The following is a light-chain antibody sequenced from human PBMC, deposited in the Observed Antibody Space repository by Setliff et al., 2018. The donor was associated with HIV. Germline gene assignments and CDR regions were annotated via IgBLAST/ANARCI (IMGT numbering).Light chain of an antibody. V-gene: IGKV3-20*01. CDR2: GAS. CDR1: PSLGSNS. Sequence: TLSLSPGQRVTLSCRASPSLGSNSLAWYQQIPGQTPRLLIYGASSRANGIPDRFSGSGSGTDFTLTIRRLEPEDFAVYYCQQYDSSPLTFGGGTKVDIK. J-gene: IGKJ4*01. CDR3: QQYDSSPLT.